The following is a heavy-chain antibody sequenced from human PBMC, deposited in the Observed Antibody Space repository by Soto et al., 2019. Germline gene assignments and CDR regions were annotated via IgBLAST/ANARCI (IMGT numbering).Heavy chain of an antibody. CDR2: IYYSGTT. J-gene: IGHJ3*02. D-gene: IGHD4-17*01. V-gene: IGHV4-39*01. CDR3: ARHYGLGAAVDI. CDR1: GGSLSSSSYI. Sequence: VGASETLSLTCTVSGGSLSSSSYIWGWIRQPPGKGLEWIGTIYYSGTTNYNPSLKTRVTISVDTSKNQFSLELSSVTAADTAVYYCARHYGLGAAVDIWGQGTMVTVSS.